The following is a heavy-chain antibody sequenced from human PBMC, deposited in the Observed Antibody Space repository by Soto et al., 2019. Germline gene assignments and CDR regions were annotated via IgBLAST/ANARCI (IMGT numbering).Heavy chain of an antibody. CDR3: ATGLTLPVRPSFDT. CDR1: GFTVSGNY. CDR2: IFSGDNT. V-gene: IGHV3-53*01. D-gene: IGHD2-21*02. Sequence: GGSLRLSCAASGFTVSGNYITWVRQAPGKGLEWVSVIFSGDNTYYSDSVKGRFTISRDNSKNTVYLQMNRLRGDDTAVYFCATGLTLPVRPSFDTWGQGTLVTVSS. J-gene: IGHJ5*02.